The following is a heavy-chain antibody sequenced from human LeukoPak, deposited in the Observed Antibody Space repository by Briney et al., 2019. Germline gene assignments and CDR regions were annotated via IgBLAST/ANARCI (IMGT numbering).Heavy chain of an antibody. CDR2: IYYSGST. CDR3: ARSRAGDWFDP. CDR1: GDSISSYY. V-gene: IGHV4-59*01. J-gene: IGHJ5*02. D-gene: IGHD6-6*01. Sequence: SQTLSLTCTVSGDSISSYYWSWIRQPPGKGLEWIGYIYYSGSTNYNPSLKSRVTISVDTSKNQFSLKLSSVTAADTAVYYCARSRAGDWFDPWGQGTLVTVSS.